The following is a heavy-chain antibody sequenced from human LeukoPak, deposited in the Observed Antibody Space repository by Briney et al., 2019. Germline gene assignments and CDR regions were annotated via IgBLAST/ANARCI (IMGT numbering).Heavy chain of an antibody. CDR3: ARDPGYGLGVDYGDY. CDR2: IHRGGNT. D-gene: IGHD3-10*01. V-gene: IGHV3-66*01. Sequence: PGGSLRLSCAASGFTVSGNYMSWVRQAPGKGLEWLSVIHRGGNTYYADSVKGRFTISSDSSKNTVFLQMNSLRAEDTAVYYCARDPGYGLGVDYGDYWGQGTLVTVSS. CDR1: GFTVSGNY. J-gene: IGHJ4*02.